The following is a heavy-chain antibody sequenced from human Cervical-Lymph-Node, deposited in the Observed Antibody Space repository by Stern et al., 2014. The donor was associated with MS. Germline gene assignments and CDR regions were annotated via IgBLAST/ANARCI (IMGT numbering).Heavy chain of an antibody. CDR1: GGTISNYI. Sequence: QVQLVQSGAEVKKPGSSVKVSCKASGGTISNYIIGWVRQATGQGLEWMGGIIPMFGIANYAEKFQDRVTITADESTSTAYMDLSSLRSEDTAVYYCARATSDYIWGTYRFLDSWGQGTLVIVSS. CDR3: ARATSDYIWGTYRFLDS. J-gene: IGHJ4*02. CDR2: IIPMFGIA. D-gene: IGHD3-16*02. V-gene: IGHV1-69*01.